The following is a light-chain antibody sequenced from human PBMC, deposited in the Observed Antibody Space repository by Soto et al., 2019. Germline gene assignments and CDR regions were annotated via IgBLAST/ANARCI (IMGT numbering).Light chain of an antibody. V-gene: IGKV1-5*03. Sequence: DIQMTQSPSALSASIGDRVTITCRASQSVGRWLAWYQQKPGKAPTVLIYKASTLKYGIPSRFSGSGSGTEFTLTISSLQPDDLATYFCQQYDSCSTFGQGTKVDIK. CDR1: QSVGRW. CDR3: QQYDSCST. CDR2: KAS. J-gene: IGKJ1*01.